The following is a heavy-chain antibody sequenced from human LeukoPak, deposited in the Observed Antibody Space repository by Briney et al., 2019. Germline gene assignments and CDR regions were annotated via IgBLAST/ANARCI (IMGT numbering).Heavy chain of an antibody. V-gene: IGHV4-34*01. D-gene: IGHD6-13*01. CDR2: INHSGST. CDR3: ARGRHSSSWYGGDFDY. CDR1: GGSFSGYY. J-gene: IGHJ4*02. Sequence: PSETLSLTCAVYGGSFSGYYWSWIRQPPGKGLEWIGEINHSGSTNYNPSLKSRVTISVDTSKNQFSLKLSSVTAADTAVYYCARGRHSSSWYGGDFDYWGQGTLVTVSS.